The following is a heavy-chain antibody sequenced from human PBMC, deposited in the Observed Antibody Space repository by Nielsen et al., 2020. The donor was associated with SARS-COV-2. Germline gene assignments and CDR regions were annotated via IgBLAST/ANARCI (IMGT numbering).Heavy chain of an antibody. J-gene: IGHJ3*02. V-gene: IGHV1-2*04. CDR1: GYTFTGYY. Sequence: ASVKVSCKASGYTFTGYYMHWVRQAPGQGLEWMGWINPNSGGTNYAQKFQGWVTMTRDTSISTAYMELSRLRSDDTAVYYCARAGWVQLERRIFDDAFDIWGQGTMVTVSS. D-gene: IGHD1-1*01. CDR2: INPNSGGT. CDR3: ARAGWVQLERRIFDDAFDI.